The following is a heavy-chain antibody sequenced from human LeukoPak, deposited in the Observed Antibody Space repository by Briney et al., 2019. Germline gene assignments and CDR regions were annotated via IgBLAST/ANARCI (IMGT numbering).Heavy chain of an antibody. D-gene: IGHD6-6*01. J-gene: IGHJ6*02. CDR3: ASPAPGLSIAARLLWVNYYGMDV. Sequence: GASVKVSCKASGYTFTGYYMHWVRQAPGQGLEWMGWINPNSGGTNYAQKFQGRVTMTRDTSISTAYMELSRLRSDDTAVYYCASPAPGLSIAARLLWVNYYGMDVWGQGTTVTVSS. CDR1: GYTFTGYY. CDR2: INPNSGGT. V-gene: IGHV1-2*02.